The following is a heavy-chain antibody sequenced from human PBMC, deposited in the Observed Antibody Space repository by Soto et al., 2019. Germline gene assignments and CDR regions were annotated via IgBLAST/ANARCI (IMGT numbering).Heavy chain of an antibody. Sequence: LRLSCAASGFAFSSAWMSWVRQAPGKGLGWVGRLKSEAAGGTTDYAAPVKGRFTISRDDSKNTLYLQMNSLKTDDTAVYYCSYDSSRGDYWGLGTLVTVSS. D-gene: IGHD3-22*01. CDR3: SYDSSRGDY. CDR2: LKSEAAGGTT. CDR1: GFAFSSAW. J-gene: IGHJ4*02. V-gene: IGHV3-15*01.